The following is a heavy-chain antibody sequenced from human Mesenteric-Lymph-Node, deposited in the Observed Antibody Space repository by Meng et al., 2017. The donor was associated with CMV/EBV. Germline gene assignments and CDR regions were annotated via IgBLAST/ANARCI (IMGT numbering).Heavy chain of an antibody. V-gene: IGHV3-30*02. CDR3: ASWGIAAAGTFYFDY. D-gene: IGHD6-13*01. CDR1: GFTFSSYG. CDR2: KEYYGSDE. Sequence: GESLKISCAASGFTFSSYGMHWVRQAPGKGLEWVAFKEYYGSDEYYADSVKGRFTISRDNSKNTLYLQMNSLRGEDTGVYYCASWGIAAAGTFYFDYWGQGTLVTVSS. J-gene: IGHJ4*02.